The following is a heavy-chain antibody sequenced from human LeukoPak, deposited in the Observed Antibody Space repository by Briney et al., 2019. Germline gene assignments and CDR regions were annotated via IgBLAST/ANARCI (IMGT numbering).Heavy chain of an antibody. CDR2: ISYDGSNK. V-gene: IGHV3-30-3*01. Sequence: GGSLRLSCAASGFTFSSYAMHWVRQAPGKGLEWVAVISYDGSNKYYADSVKGRFTISRDNSKNTLYLQMNSLRAEDTAVYYCARDISHQTFDYWGQGTLVTVSS. CDR1: GFTFSSYA. CDR3: ARDISHQTFDY. J-gene: IGHJ4*02.